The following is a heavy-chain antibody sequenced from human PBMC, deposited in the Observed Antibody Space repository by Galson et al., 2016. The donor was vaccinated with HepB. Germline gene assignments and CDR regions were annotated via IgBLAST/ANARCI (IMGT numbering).Heavy chain of an antibody. Sequence: SLRLSCAASRFTFSNYWMSWVRQAPGKGLEWVANIKKDGSEKYYADSVKGRFTISRDNAKNSLYLQMNSLSAEDTAVYYCAREWLRGYFDWFRKGAFDIWGQGTMVTVSS. V-gene: IGHV3-7*03. J-gene: IGHJ3*02. CDR3: AREWLRGYFDWFRKGAFDI. CDR1: RFTFSNYW. D-gene: IGHD3-9*01. CDR2: IKKDGSEK.